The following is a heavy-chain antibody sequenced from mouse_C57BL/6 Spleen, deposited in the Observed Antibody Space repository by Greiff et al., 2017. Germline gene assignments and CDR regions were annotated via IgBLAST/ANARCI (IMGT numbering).Heavy chain of an antibody. Sequence: EVQVVESEGGLVQPGSSMKLSCTASGFTFSDYYMAWVRQVPEKGLEWVANINYDGSSTYYLDSLKSRFIISRDNAKNILYLQMSRLKSEDTATYYCAREWDWDGVFDYWGQGTTLTVSS. CDR2: INYDGSST. J-gene: IGHJ2*01. CDR1: GFTFSDYY. D-gene: IGHD4-1*01. CDR3: AREWDWDGVFDY. V-gene: IGHV5-16*01.